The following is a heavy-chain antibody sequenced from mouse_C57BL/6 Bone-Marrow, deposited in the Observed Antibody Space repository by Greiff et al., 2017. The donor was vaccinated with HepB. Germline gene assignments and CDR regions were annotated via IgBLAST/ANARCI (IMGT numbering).Heavy chain of an antibody. CDR2: IDPANGNT. V-gene: IGHV1-64*01. J-gene: IGHJ2*01. CDR1: GYTFTSYW. CDR3: ARIYYGKGDYFDY. Sequence: QVQLQQPGAELVKPGASVKLSCKASGYTFTSYWMHWVKQRPGQGLEWIGRIDPANGNTKYAPKFQGQATITADTSSNTAYLQLSSLTSEDTAIYYCARIYYGKGDYFDYWGQGTTLTVSS. D-gene: IGHD2-1*01.